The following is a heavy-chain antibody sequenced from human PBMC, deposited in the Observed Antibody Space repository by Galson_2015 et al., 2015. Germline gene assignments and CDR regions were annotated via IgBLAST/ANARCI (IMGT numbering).Heavy chain of an antibody. D-gene: IGHD2-2*01. J-gene: IGHJ3*01. CDR3: ARGTLCDSTGCSSLPFDL. CDR2: IGTNGDT. V-gene: IGHV3-13*01. Sequence: SLRLSCAASGFTFSNYDMHWVRQAPGKGLEWVSSIGTNGDTFYPGSVTGRFTISRENATNSLYLQMNSLRAGDTAVYYCARGTLCDSTGCSSLPFDLWGLGTMVTVSS. CDR1: GFTFSNYD.